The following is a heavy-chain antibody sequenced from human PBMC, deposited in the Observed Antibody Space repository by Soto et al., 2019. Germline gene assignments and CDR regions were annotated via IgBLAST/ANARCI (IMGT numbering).Heavy chain of an antibody. V-gene: IGHV3-48*04. CDR2: IGARGFPI. Sequence: WWSLRLSCAASGVKVSNYAMSVVRQDPGKGLEWVSYIGARGFPIYYADSVRGRFALSRDNGNNPVFLQMDSLRAEDTGQYLCATELFDYWGRGALVTVSS. J-gene: IGHJ4*02. D-gene: IGHD1-26*01. CDR3: ATELFDY. CDR1: GVKVSNYA.